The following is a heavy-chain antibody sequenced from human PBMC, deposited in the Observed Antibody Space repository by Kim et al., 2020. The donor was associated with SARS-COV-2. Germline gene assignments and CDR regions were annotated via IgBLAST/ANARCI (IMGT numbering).Heavy chain of an antibody. V-gene: IGHV4-39*01. Sequence: SETLSLTCTVSGGSISSSSYYWGWIRQPPGKGLEWIGSIYYSGSTYYNPSLKSRVTISVDTSKNQFSLKLSSVTAADTAVYYCASRGRNYDYVWGSYRQIIFDYWGQGTLVTVSS. CDR1: GGSISSSSYY. CDR2: IYYSGST. CDR3: ASRGRNYDYVWGSYRQIIFDY. D-gene: IGHD3-16*02. J-gene: IGHJ4*02.